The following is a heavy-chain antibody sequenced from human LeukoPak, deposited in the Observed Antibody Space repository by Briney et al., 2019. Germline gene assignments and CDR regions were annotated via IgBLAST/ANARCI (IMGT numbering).Heavy chain of an antibody. J-gene: IGHJ4*02. CDR2: IYYSGST. CDR1: GGSISSYY. D-gene: IGHD2-2*01. CDR3: ASAGYCSSTSCYAGAYVDY. V-gene: IGHV4-59*01. Sequence: SETLSLTCTVSGGSISSYYWSWIRQPPGKGLEWIGYIYYSGSTNYNPSLKSRVTISVDTSKNQFSLKLSSVTAADTAVYYCASAGYCSSTSCYAGAYVDYWGQGTLVTVSS.